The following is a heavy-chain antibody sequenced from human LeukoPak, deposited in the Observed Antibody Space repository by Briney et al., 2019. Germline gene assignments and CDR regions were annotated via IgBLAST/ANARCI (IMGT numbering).Heavy chain of an antibody. CDR1: GFTFDDHG. D-gene: IGHD2-21*01. J-gene: IGHJ5*02. CDR3: TSEFPTYL. Sequence: PGGSLRLSCAASGFTFDDHGMGWGRQAPGKGLEWVSGISNNGASTAYADSVRGRFTTSRYNAKNSLYLQMNSLRVEDTGFYYCTSEFPTYLWGQGTLVTVSS. CDR2: ISNNGAST. V-gene: IGHV3-20*04.